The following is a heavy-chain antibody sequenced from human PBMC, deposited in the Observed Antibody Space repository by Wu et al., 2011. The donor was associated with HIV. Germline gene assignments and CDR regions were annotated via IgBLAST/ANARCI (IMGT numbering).Heavy chain of an antibody. V-gene: IGHV1-18*04. Sequence: QVQLVQSGAEVKKPGASVKVSCKASDNTFSSYSVTWVRQAPGQGLEWMGWVSFKNGKTTTSTAYMELRSLRSDDTAVYYCASGGTVAGNFDNWGQGTLVTVSS. CDR2: VSFKNGKT. CDR1: DNTFSSYS. CDR3: ASGGTVAGNFDN. J-gene: IGHJ4*02. D-gene: IGHD6-19*01.